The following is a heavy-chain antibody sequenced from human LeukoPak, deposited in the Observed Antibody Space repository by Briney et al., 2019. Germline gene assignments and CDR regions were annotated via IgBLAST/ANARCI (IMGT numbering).Heavy chain of an antibody. D-gene: IGHD2/OR15-2a*01. V-gene: IGHV3-15*01. CDR1: GFSFMNAW. CDR2: IKSNADGGTP. CDR3: TTFYHEYSPY. J-gene: IGHJ4*02. Sequence: IPGGSLRLSCGASGFSFMNAWMICVRQAPGGGLEWVGCIKSNADGGTPDYAAHERGRFTISRDDSKNTLYLQMNSLKTEDTAVYYCTTFYHEYSPYWGRGTLVTVSS.